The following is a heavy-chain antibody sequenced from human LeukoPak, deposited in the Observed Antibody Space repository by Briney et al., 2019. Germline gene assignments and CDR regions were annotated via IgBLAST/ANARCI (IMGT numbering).Heavy chain of an antibody. CDR1: GFTFSSYS. D-gene: IGHD6-19*01. CDR2: ISSSSSYR. Sequence: GGSLRLSCVASGFTFSSYSMNWVRPAPGKGVEWVSSISSSSSYRYYAEPVKGGFTISRDNVQKSLYLQMNSLRAEDTAVYYCARPQNVYQWLALMDVWGQGTTVTVSS. J-gene: IGHJ6*02. V-gene: IGHV3-21*01. CDR3: ARPQNVYQWLALMDV.